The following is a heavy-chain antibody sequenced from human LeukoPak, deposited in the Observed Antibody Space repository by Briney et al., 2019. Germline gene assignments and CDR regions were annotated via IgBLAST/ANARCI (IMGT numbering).Heavy chain of an antibody. CDR1: GFTFSSYG. Sequence: GGSLRLSCAASGFTFSSYGMHWVRQAPGKGLEWVAVIWYDGSNKYYADSVKGRFTISRDNSKNTLSLQMNSLRAEDTAAYYCAKDRLAAAGSANWFDPWGQGTLVTVSS. D-gene: IGHD6-13*01. J-gene: IGHJ5*02. CDR3: AKDRLAAAGSANWFDP. V-gene: IGHV3-33*06. CDR2: IWYDGSNK.